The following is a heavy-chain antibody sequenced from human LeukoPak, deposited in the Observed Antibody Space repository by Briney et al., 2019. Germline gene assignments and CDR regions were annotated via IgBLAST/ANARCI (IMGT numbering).Heavy chain of an antibody. CDR2: IKQDGSEK. V-gene: IGHV3-7*01. Sequence: GGSLRLSCAASGFTFSTNWMSWVRQAPGKGLGWVANIKQDGSEKNYVDSVKGRFTISRDNAKSSLYLQMNSLRVEDTALYYCAKAGNGFHYWGQGALVTVSP. CDR3: AKAGNGFHY. D-gene: IGHD2-8*01. J-gene: IGHJ4*02. CDR1: GFTFSTNW.